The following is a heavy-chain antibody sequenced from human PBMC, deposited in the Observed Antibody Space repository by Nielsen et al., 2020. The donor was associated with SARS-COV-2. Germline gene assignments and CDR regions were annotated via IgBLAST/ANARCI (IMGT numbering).Heavy chain of an antibody. CDR1: DGSFSSGRYS. J-gene: IGHJ4*02. CDR3: ARGRNAVATRYFDY. Sequence: STSLSLTCTVSDGSFSSGRYSWSWIRQPPGKGLEWIGYIYYSGSTNYNPSLKSRVTISVDTSNNQFSLKLSSVTAADTAVYCCARGRNAVATRYFDYWGQGTLVTVSS. D-gene: IGHD5-12*01. CDR2: IYYSGST. V-gene: IGHV4-61*01.